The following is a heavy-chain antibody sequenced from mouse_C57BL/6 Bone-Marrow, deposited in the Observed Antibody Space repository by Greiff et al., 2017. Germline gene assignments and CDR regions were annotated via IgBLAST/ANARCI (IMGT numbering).Heavy chain of an antibody. CDR1: GFTFSDYG. D-gene: IGHD1-1*01. CDR2: ISSGSSTI. V-gene: IGHV5-17*01. Sequence: DVKLVESGGGLVKPGGSMKLSCAASGFTFSDYGMHWVRQAPEKGLEWVAYISSGSSTIYYADTVKGRFTISRDNATNTLFLQMTSLRSEDTAMYYCARNSIYYYGSSYVWFAYWGQGTLVTVSA. J-gene: IGHJ3*01. CDR3: ARNSIYYYGSSYVWFAY.